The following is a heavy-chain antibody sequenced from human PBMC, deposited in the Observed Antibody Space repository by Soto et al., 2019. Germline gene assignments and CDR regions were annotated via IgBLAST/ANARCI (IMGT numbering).Heavy chain of an antibody. J-gene: IGHJ4*02. V-gene: IGHV3-30*18. CDR2: ISYDGSNK. Sequence: GGSLRLSCAASGFTFSSYGMHWVRQAPGKGLEWVAVISYDGSNKYYADSVKGRFTISRDNSKNTLYLQMNSLRAEDTAVYYCANTAVPLGYYFDYWGQGTLVTVSS. CDR1: GFTFSSYG. CDR3: ANTAVPLGYYFDY. D-gene: IGHD6-19*01.